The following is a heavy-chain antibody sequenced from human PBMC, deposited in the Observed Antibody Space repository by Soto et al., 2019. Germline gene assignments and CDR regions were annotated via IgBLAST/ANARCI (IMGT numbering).Heavy chain of an antibody. D-gene: IGHD1-26*01. Sequence: GGSLRLSCAASGFIFSSQGMKWVRRVPGKGLEWLSYINSGSTTIYYADSVKGRFTISRDNAKNSVYLQMNSLRDEDTAVYYCAREWAWGMDVWGQGTTVTVSS. J-gene: IGHJ6*02. CDR3: AREWAWGMDV. CDR1: GFIFSSQG. V-gene: IGHV3-48*02. CDR2: INSGSTTI.